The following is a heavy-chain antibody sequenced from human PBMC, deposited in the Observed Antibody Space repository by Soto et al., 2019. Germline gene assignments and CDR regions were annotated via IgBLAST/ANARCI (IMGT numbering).Heavy chain of an antibody. CDR1: GFTFSSYG. V-gene: IGHV3-33*01. CDR2: IWYDGSNK. D-gene: IGHD3-3*01. J-gene: IGHJ6*02. CDR3: AREDFTARCLYYYGMAV. Sequence: QVQLVESGGGVVQPGRSLRLSCAASGFTFSSYGMHWVRQAPGKGLEWVAVIWYDGSNKYYADSVKGRFTISRDNSKNTLYLQMNSLRADDTAVYYCAREDFTARCLYYYGMAVWGQGTTVTVS.